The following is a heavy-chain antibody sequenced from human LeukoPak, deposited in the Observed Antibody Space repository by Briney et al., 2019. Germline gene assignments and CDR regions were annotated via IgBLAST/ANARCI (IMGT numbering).Heavy chain of an antibody. CDR3: ARERLRHDYGDYPYFDY. J-gene: IGHJ4*02. D-gene: IGHD4-17*01. Sequence: SVKVSCKASGGTFSSYAISWVRQAPGQGLEWMGGIIPIFGTANYAQKFQGRVTITTDESTSTAYMGLSSLRSEDTAVYYCARERLRHDYGDYPYFDYWGQGTLVTVSS. CDR1: GGTFSSYA. V-gene: IGHV1-69*05. CDR2: IIPIFGTA.